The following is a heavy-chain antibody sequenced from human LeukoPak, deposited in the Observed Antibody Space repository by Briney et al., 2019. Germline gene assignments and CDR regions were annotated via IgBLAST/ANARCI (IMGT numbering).Heavy chain of an antibody. CDR2: INHNGTT. Sequence: SETLSLTCAVYGGSSSGYYWSWIRQPPGKGLEWIGEINHNGTTSYNPSLKSRVTMSVDTSKNQFSLKLSSVTAADTAVYYCARGEYYYDSSGYYYVDYFDYWGQGTLVTVSS. V-gene: IGHV4-34*01. CDR3: ARGEYYYDSSGYYYVDYFDY. J-gene: IGHJ4*02. CDR1: GGSSSGYY. D-gene: IGHD3-22*01.